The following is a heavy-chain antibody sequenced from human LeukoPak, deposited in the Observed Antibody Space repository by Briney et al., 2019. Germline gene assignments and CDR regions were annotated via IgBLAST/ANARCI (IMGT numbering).Heavy chain of an antibody. V-gene: IGHV1-24*01. D-gene: IGHD3-9*01. J-gene: IGHJ4*02. CDR3: ATEGDILTGYDY. CDR2: FDPEDGET. Sequence: ASVKVSCKVSGYTLTELSMHWVRQAPGKGLEWTGGFDPEDGETIYAQKFQGRVTMTEDTSTDTAYMELSSLRSEDTAVYYCATEGDILTGYDYWAREPWSPSPQ. CDR1: GYTLTELS.